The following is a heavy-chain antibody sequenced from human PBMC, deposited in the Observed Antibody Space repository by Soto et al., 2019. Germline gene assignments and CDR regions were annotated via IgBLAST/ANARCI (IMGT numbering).Heavy chain of an antibody. CDR3: ARALEGGYCSGGSCSTNFDY. D-gene: IGHD2-15*01. J-gene: IGHJ4*02. V-gene: IGHV4-30-4*01. Sequence: SETLSLTCTVSGGSISSGDYHWSWIRQPPGKGLEWIGYIYYSGSTYYNPSLKSRVTISVDTSKNQFSLKLSSVTAADTAVYYCARALEGGYCSGGSCSTNFDYWGQGTLVTVSS. CDR1: GGSISSGDYH. CDR2: IYYSGST.